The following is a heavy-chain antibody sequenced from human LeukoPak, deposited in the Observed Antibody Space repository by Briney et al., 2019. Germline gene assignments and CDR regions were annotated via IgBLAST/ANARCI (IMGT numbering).Heavy chain of an antibody. CDR3: TRDQTPYY. CDR2: IRSKIYGGTP. CDR1: GFTFSSYA. V-gene: IGHV3-49*04. J-gene: IGHJ4*02. Sequence: GGSLRLSCAASGFTFSSYAMSWVRQAPGKGLEWVGFIRSKIYGGTPEYAASVKGRFTISRDDSKGVAYLQMNSLKTEDTAVYYCTRDQTPYYWGQGTLVTVAS.